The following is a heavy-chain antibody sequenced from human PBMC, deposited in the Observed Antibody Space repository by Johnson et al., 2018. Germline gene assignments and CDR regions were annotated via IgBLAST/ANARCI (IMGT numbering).Heavy chain of an antibody. CDR3: ARTPYYDILTGTYYFDY. V-gene: IGHV4-59*01. Sequence: QVQLQESGPGLVKPSETLSLTCTVSGGSISSYYWSWIRQPPGKGLEWIGYIDYSGSTNYNPSPQSRVTIPVNTSKNQFSLKLSSVTAADTAVYYCARTPYYDILTGTYYFDYWGQGTLVTVSS. J-gene: IGHJ4*02. CDR2: IDYSGST. CDR1: GGSISSYY. D-gene: IGHD3-9*01.